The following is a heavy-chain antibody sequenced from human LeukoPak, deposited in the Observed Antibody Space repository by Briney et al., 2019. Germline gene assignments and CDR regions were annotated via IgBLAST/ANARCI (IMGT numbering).Heavy chain of an antibody. J-gene: IGHJ3*02. Sequence: GGSLRLPCAASGFTFSSYSMNWVRQAPGKGLEWVSSISSSSSYIYYADSVKGRFTISRDNAKNSLYLQMNSLRAEDTAVHYCVREDYGEVNAFDIWGQGTMVTVSS. CDR3: VREDYGEVNAFDI. CDR1: GFTFSSYS. V-gene: IGHV3-21*01. CDR2: ISSSSSYI. D-gene: IGHD4-17*01.